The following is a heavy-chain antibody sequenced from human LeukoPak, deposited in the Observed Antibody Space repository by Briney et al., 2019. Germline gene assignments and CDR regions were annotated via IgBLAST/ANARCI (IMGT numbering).Heavy chain of an antibody. CDR1: GFTFSSYA. J-gene: IGHJ4*02. D-gene: IGHD6-19*01. V-gene: IGHV3-30-3*01. Sequence: GGSLRLSCAASGFTFSSYAMHWVRQAPGKGLEWVAVISYDGSNKYYADSVKGRFTISRDNSKNTLYLQMNSLRAEDTAVYYRARDRYSNGWYDYWGQGTLVTVSS. CDR3: ARDRYSNGWYDY. CDR2: ISYDGSNK.